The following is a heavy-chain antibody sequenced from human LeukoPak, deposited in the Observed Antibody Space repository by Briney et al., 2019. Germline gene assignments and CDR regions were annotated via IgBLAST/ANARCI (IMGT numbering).Heavy chain of an antibody. Sequence: ASVKVSCKASGYTFTGYYMHWVRQAPGQGLEWMGCINPNSGGTNYAQKFQGRVTMTRDTSISTAYMELSRLRSDDTAVYYCARELRFLEWLSFDPWGQGTLVTVSS. D-gene: IGHD3-3*01. J-gene: IGHJ5*02. CDR2: INPNSGGT. CDR3: ARELRFLEWLSFDP. CDR1: GYTFTGYY. V-gene: IGHV1-2*02.